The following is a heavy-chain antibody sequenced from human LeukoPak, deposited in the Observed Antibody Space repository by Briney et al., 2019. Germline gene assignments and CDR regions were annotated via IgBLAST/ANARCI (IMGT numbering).Heavy chain of an antibody. CDR2: IYYSGST. Sequence: PSETLSLTCAVYGGSFSGYYWSWIRQPPGKGLEWIGSIYYSGSTYYNPSLKSRVTISVDTSKNQFSLKLSSVTAADTAVYYCARHVYDYVWGSYRYTGQFDYWDQGTLVTVSS. CDR3: ARHVYDYVWGSYRYTGQFDY. V-gene: IGHV4-34*01. D-gene: IGHD3-16*02. CDR1: GGSFSGYY. J-gene: IGHJ4*02.